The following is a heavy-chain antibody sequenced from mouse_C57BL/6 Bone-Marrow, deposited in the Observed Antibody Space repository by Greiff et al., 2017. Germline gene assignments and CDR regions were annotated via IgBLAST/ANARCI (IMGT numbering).Heavy chain of an antibody. J-gene: IGHJ3*01. CDR1: GYSITSGYY. D-gene: IGHD2-3*01. V-gene: IGHV3-6*01. CDR3: ATLLLLRFAY. Sequence: DVQLQESGPGLVKPSQSLSLTCSVTGYSITSGYYWNWIRQFPGNKLEWMGYISYDGSNNYNPSLKNRISITRDTSKNQFFLKLNSVTTEDTATYSCATLLLLRFAYWGQGTLVTVSA. CDR2: ISYDGSN.